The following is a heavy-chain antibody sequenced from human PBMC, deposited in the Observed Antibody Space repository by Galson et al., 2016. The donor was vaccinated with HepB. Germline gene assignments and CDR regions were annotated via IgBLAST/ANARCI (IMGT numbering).Heavy chain of an antibody. CDR2: IRNKTHNYAT. CDR1: GFTFSSAA. CDR3: STSYYYDSNGYYYSSDY. J-gene: IGHJ4*02. V-gene: IGHV3-73*01. Sequence: SLRLSCATSGFTFSSAAMYWVRQASGKGLEWLGRIRNKTHNYATAYAASVKGRFTISRDDSKNTADLQMNSLKTDDTAVYYCSTSYYYDSNGYYYSSDYWGQGTLVTVSS. D-gene: IGHD3-22*01.